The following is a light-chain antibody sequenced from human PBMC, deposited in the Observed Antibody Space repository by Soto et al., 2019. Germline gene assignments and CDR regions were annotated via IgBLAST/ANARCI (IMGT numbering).Light chain of an antibody. CDR1: SSDVGRYNY. Sequence: QSVLTQPASVSGSPGQSITISCTGTSSDVGRYNYVSWYQHHPGKAPKLIFYDVSNRPSGVSERFSVSKSGYTASLTISGLQAEDEADYYCNSYTTSSPYVFGTGTKVTVL. CDR3: NSYTTSSPYV. CDR2: DVS. J-gene: IGLJ1*01. V-gene: IGLV2-14*03.